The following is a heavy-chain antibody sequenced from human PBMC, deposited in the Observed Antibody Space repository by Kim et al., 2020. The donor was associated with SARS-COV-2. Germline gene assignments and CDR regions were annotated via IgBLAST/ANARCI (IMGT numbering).Heavy chain of an antibody. CDR1: AYTFNTYA. CDR3: ARDSVDIVVVPSALDY. J-gene: IGHJ4*02. D-gene: IGHD2-2*01. CDR2: INTNTGNP. Sequence: ASVKVSCKASAYTFNTYAMNWVRQAPGQGPEWMGWINTNTGNPTYAQGFTGRFVFSMDTSVSTAYLQISSLKAEDTAVYYCARDSVDIVVVPSALDYWGQGTLVTVSS. V-gene: IGHV7-4-1*02.